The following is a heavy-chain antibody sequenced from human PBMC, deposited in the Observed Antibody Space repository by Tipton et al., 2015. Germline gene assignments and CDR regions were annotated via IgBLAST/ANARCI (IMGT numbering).Heavy chain of an antibody. Sequence: TLSLTCTVSGAFINSYYWSWIRQPPGKGLEWVGYIHYSGSINYNPSLKSRVTISVDTSKTQFSLKVSSVTAADTAMYYCVRARGRHGGLFDSWGQGILVTVSS. CDR1: GAFINSYY. J-gene: IGHJ4*02. CDR3: VRARGRHGGLFDS. V-gene: IGHV4-59*01. CDR2: IHYSGSI. D-gene: IGHD4-23*01.